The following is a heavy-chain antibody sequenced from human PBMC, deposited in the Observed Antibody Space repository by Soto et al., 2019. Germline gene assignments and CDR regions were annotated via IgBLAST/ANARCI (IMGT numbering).Heavy chain of an antibody. CDR2: IYYSGST. D-gene: IGHD2-2*01. Sequence: SETLSLTCTLSGGPISSSSYYWGWIRQPPGKGLEWIGSIYYSGSTYYKTSLKSRVTISVDTSKNKFSLKLSSVTAADTAVYYCARRGDYCISTSCYPIEDYYYYYGMDVWGQGTTVS. J-gene: IGHJ6*02. CDR1: GGPISSSSYY. V-gene: IGHV4-39*01. CDR3: ARRGDYCISTSCYPIEDYYYYYGMDV.